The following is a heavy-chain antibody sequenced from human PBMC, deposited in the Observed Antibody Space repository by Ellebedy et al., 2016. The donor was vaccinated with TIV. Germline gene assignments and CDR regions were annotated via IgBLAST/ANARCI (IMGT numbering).Heavy chain of an antibody. CDR1: RFTFSIFG. J-gene: IGHJ4*02. D-gene: IGHD3-3*01. CDR2: ISSDGRNK. Sequence: GESLKISXAASRFTFSIFGLHWVRQAPGKGLEWVALISSDGRNKYYAESVKGRFTVSRDNSKNTLNLQMNSLRAEDSAVYYCAKVDPRYGVAPFDSWGQGTLVIVSS. CDR3: AKVDPRYGVAPFDS. V-gene: IGHV3-30*18.